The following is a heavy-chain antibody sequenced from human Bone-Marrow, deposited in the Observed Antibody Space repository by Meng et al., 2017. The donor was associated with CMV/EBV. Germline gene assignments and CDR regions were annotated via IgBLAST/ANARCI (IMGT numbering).Heavy chain of an antibody. CDR1: GFTLSSYG. J-gene: IGHJ4*02. D-gene: IGHD3-16*01. V-gene: IGHV3-30*02. Sequence: GESLKISCAASGFTLSSYGMHWVRQAPGKGLEWVAFIRYDGSNKYYADSVKGRFTISRDNAKNSLYLQMNSLRAEDTAVYYCARDTYGDYWGQGTLVTVSS. CDR2: IRYDGSNK. CDR3: ARDTYGDY.